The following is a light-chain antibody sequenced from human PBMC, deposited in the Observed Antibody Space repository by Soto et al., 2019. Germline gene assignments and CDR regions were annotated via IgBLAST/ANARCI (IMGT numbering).Light chain of an antibody. J-gene: IGLJ3*02. V-gene: IGLV1-40*01. Sequence: QPVLTQPPSVSGAPGQRVTISCTGSSSNIGAGYDVHWYQQLPGTAPKLLIYGNSNRPSGVPDRFSGSKSGTSASLAITGLQVEDEADYYCQSYDSSLSGSVFGGGTTLTVL. CDR3: QSYDSSLSGSV. CDR1: SSNIGAGYD. CDR2: GNS.